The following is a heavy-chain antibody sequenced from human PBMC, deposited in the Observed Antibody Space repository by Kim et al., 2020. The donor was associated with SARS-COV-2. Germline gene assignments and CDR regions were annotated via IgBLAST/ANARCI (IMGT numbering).Heavy chain of an antibody. CDR2: IYSGGST. V-gene: IGHV3-53*01. Sequence: GGSLRLSCAASGFTVSSNYMSWVRQAPGKGLEWVSVIYSGGSTYYADSVKGRFTISRDNSKNTLYLQMNSLRAEDTAVYYCARVSRPGYYFDYWGQGTLVTVSS. CDR1: GFTVSSNY. D-gene: IGHD3-3*02. J-gene: IGHJ4*02. CDR3: ARVSRPGYYFDY.